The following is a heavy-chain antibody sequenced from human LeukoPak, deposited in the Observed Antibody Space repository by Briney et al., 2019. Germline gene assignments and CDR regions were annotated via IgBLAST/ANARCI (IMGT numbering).Heavy chain of an antibody. V-gene: IGHV3-7*01. CDR2: IKQDGSEK. CDR3: ARVVSGSGWRLEDWYFDL. Sequence: GGSLRLSCAASGFTFSSYWMSWVRQAPGKGLEWVANIKQDGSEKYYVDSVKGRFTISRDNAKNSLYLQMNSLRAEDTAVYYCARVVSGSGWRLEDWYFDLWGRGTLVTVSS. CDR1: GFTFSSYW. J-gene: IGHJ2*01. D-gene: IGHD6-19*01.